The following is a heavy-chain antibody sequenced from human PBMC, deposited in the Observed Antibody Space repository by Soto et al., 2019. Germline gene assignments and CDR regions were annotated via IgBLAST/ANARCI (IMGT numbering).Heavy chain of an antibody. CDR2: IYHSGST. CDR1: GYSISSGYY. Sequence: TLSLTCAVSGYSISSGYYWGWIRQPPGKGLEWIGSIYHSGSTYYNPSLKSRVTISVDTSKNQFSLKLSSVTAADTAVYYCARVLVSGIAARGNWFDPWGQGTLVTVSS. J-gene: IGHJ5*02. CDR3: ARVLVSGIAARGNWFDP. D-gene: IGHD6-6*01. V-gene: IGHV4-38-2*01.